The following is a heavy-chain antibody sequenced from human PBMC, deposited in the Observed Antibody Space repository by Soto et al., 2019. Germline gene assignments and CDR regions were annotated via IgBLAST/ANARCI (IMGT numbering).Heavy chain of an antibody. D-gene: IGHD1-1*01. V-gene: IGHV4-59*01. CDR1: GGSIRSDS. CDR3: ATLNWNNYFDS. J-gene: IGHJ4*02. CDR2: IYYSGGT. Sequence: WETLSLTCTVSGGSIRSDSWSWIRQPPGKGLEWVGYIYYSGGTSYNPSLKSRVTISVDTSKNQFSLKLSSVTTADTAMYYCATLNWNNYFDSWGQGTLVTVSS.